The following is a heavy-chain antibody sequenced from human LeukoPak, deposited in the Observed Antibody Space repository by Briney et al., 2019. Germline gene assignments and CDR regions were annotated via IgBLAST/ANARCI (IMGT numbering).Heavy chain of an antibody. CDR2: INPNSGGT. D-gene: IGHD5-12*01. CDR3: ARVPSGYTPNANYYYYGMDV. Sequence: PRASVKVSCKASGYTFTGYYMHWVRQAPGQGLEWMGWINPNSGGTNYAQKFQGRVTMTRDTSISTAYMELSRLRSEDTAVYYCARVPSGYTPNANYYYYGMDVWGQGTTVTVSS. V-gene: IGHV1-2*02. J-gene: IGHJ6*02. CDR1: GYTFTGYY.